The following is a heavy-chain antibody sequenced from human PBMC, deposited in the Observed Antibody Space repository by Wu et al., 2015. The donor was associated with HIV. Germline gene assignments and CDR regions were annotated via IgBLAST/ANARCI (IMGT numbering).Heavy chain of an antibody. CDR2: INPSGGST. V-gene: IGHV1-46*01. Sequence: QVQLVQSGAEVKKPGASVKVSCKASGYTFTSYYMHWVRQAPGQGLEWMGIINPSGGSTSYAQKFQGRVTMTRDTSTSTVYMELSSLRSEDTAVYYCARETGITMIPGAFDIWGQGTMVTVSS. CDR3: ARETGITMIPGAFDI. J-gene: IGHJ3*02. CDR1: GYTFTSYY. D-gene: IGHD3-22*01.